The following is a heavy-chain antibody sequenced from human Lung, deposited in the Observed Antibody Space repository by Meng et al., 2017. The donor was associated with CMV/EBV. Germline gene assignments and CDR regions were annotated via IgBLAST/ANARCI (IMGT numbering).Heavy chain of an antibody. D-gene: IGHD3-16*01. J-gene: IGHJ4*02. CDR1: GFSLRTSGVG. V-gene: IGHV2-5*02. CDR3: AHRPTDYGSKFDY. CDR2: VYWDDDK. Sequence: QITLKESGPTLVKPTQPLTLTCPFSGFSLRTSGVGVAWIRQPPGKALEWLALVYWDDDKRYRPSLRSRLTITKDTSKNQVVLLMTDMDPEDTGTYYCAHRPTDYGSKFDYWGQGTLVTVSS.